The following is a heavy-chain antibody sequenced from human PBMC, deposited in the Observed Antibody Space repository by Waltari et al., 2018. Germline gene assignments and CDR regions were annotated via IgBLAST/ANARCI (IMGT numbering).Heavy chain of an antibody. J-gene: IGHJ4*02. CDR1: GFTFSSYG. CDR3: ARGAPDYYGSGSPFDY. Sequence: GESGGGVVQPGRSLRLSCAASGFTFSSYGMHWVRQAPGKGLEWVAVIWYDGSNKYYADSVKGRFTISRDNSKNTLYLQMNSLRAEDTAVYYCARGAPDYYGSGSPFDYWGQGTLVTVSS. V-gene: IGHV3-33*01. D-gene: IGHD3-10*01. CDR2: IWYDGSNK.